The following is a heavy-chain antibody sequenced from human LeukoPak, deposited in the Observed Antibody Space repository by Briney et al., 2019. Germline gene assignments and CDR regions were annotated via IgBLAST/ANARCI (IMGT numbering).Heavy chain of an antibody. Sequence: GSVTVSCKTSGYTFTSYYMHWVRQAPGQGLEWMGWVNPTSGGTNYAQKFQGRVTMTRDTSISTAYMELSRLRSDDTAVYYCARVYYYYDSSGILTLYFDYWGQGTLVTVSS. V-gene: IGHV1-2*02. CDR1: GYTFTSYY. CDR3: ARVYYYYDSSGILTLYFDY. D-gene: IGHD3-22*01. CDR2: VNPTSGGT. J-gene: IGHJ4*02.